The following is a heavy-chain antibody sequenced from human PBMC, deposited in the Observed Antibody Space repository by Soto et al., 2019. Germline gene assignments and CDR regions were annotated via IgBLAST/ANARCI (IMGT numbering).Heavy chain of an antibody. CDR2: IRGNGGST. Sequence: EVQLVESGGGLVQPGGSLRLSCEGSGFTFSSFAMSWVRQAPGKGLEWVSAIRGNGGSTYHADSVKGRFTVSRDNSKNTLYLQMDVLRAEDTAVYYCAKSPDIVLPCDLWGRGTLVTVSS. D-gene: IGHD2-15*01. CDR3: AKSPDIVLPCDL. CDR1: GFTFSSFA. J-gene: IGHJ2*01. V-gene: IGHV3-23*04.